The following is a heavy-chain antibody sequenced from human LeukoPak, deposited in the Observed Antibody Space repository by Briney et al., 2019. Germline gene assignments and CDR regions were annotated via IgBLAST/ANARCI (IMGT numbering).Heavy chain of an antibody. CDR2: ISTNSNYI. CDR1: GFTFRDYG. Sequence: GGSLRLSCAASGFTFRDYGMNWVRQAPGKGLEWVSSISTNSNYIYYADSVKGRFTISRDHSKNTPYLQMNSLRAEDTAIYYCAKTQDSSGYYYYFVYYFDYWGQGTLVTVSS. D-gene: IGHD3-22*01. CDR3: AKTQDSSGYYYYFVYYFDY. V-gene: IGHV3-21*04. J-gene: IGHJ4*02.